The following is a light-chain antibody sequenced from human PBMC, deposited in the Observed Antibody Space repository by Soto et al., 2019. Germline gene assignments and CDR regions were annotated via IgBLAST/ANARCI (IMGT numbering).Light chain of an antibody. CDR3: QQRSNRPGGR. CDR1: QSVSSY. J-gene: IGKJ1*01. Sequence: DIVLTQSPATLSLSPGERATLSCRASQSVSSYLAWYQQKPGQAPSLLIYDASNRATGIPARFSGSGSGTDFTLTISSLEPEDFAVDYCQQRSNRPGGRVGQGTKVDIK. CDR2: DAS. V-gene: IGKV3-11*01.